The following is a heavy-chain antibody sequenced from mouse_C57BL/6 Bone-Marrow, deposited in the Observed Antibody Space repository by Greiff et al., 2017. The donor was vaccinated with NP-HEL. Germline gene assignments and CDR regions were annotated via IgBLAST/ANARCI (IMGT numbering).Heavy chain of an antibody. Sequence: QVQLKQSGPELVKPGASVKISCKASGYSFTSYYIHWVKQRPGQGLEWIGWIYPGSGNTKYNEKFKGKATLTADKSSSTAYMQHSSLTSDDSAVYYCARQANCDAMDYWGQGTSVTVSA. CDR1: GYSFTSYY. D-gene: IGHD4-1*01. J-gene: IGHJ4*01. V-gene: IGHV1-66*01. CDR3: ARQANCDAMDY. CDR2: IYPGSGNT.